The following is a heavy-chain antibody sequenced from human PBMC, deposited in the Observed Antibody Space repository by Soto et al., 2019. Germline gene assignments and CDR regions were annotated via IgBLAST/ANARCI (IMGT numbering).Heavy chain of an antibody. Sequence: QVQLVQSGAEVKKPGASVKVSCKASGYTFTSYYMHWVRQAPGQGLEWMGIINPSGGSTSYAQKFQGRVTMTRDTSTSTVYMELSSLRSEDTAVYYCARDRPPHTSVVTPKWFDPWGQGTLVTVSS. V-gene: IGHV1-46*01. CDR1: GYTFTSYY. J-gene: IGHJ5*02. CDR3: ARDRPPHTSVVTPKWFDP. D-gene: IGHD2-15*01. CDR2: INPSGGST.